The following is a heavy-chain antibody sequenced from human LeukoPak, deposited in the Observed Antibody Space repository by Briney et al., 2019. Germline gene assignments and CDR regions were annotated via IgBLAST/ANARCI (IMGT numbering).Heavy chain of an antibody. V-gene: IGHV5-51*01. J-gene: IGHJ4*02. CDR1: GYSFTSYW. CDR3: TRPTLDLGDPIDY. CDR2: IFPGDSDI. Sequence: ESLKISCKGSGYSFTSYWIGWVRQMPGKGLEWMGIIFPGDSDIRYSPSFQGQVTISADKSMSTAYLQWSSLKPSDTAIYYCTRPTLDLGDPIDYWGQGTLVTVSS. D-gene: IGHD4-17*01.